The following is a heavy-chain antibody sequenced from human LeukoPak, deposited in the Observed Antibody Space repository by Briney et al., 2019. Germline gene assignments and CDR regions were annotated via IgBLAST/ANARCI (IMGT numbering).Heavy chain of an antibody. D-gene: IGHD5-12*01. Sequence: PGGPLRLSCAASGFTFDDYAMHWVRHAPGKGLEWVSGISWNSGSIGYADSVKGRFTISRDNAKNSLYLQMNSLRAEDTALYYCVKVATLVSTQYYFDYWGQGTLVTVSS. CDR3: VKVATLVSTQYYFDY. CDR1: GFTFDDYA. V-gene: IGHV3-9*01. CDR2: ISWNSGSI. J-gene: IGHJ4*02.